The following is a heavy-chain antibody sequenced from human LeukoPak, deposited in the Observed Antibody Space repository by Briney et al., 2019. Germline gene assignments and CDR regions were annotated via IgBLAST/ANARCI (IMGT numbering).Heavy chain of an antibody. CDR1: GYSISSGYY. Sequence: SETLSLTCAVSGYSISSGYYWGWIRQPPGKGLEWIGSIYHSGSTYYNPSLKSRVTISVDTSKNQFSPKLSSVTAADTAVYYCAGGQWLVPSWGQGTLVTVSS. CDR3: AGGQWLVPS. CDR2: IYHSGST. J-gene: IGHJ4*02. V-gene: IGHV4-38-2*01. D-gene: IGHD6-19*01.